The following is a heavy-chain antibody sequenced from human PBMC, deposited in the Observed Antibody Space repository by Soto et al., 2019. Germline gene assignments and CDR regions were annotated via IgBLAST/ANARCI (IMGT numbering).Heavy chain of an antibody. Sequence: LRLSCAGSGFTFRSYAMTWVRQAPGKGLEWVSTLSDSGGHTYYADSVKGRFTISRDNPKNTLYLQMNSLRAEDTAVYYCAKDSQSVSVSAARVYGMDVWGQGTTVTVYS. CDR1: GFTFRSYA. CDR2: LSDSGGHT. D-gene: IGHD2-2*01. V-gene: IGHV3-23*01. J-gene: IGHJ6*02. CDR3: AKDSQSVSVSAARVYGMDV.